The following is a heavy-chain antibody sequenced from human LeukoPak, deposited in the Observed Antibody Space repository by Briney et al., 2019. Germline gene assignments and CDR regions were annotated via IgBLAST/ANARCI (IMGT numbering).Heavy chain of an antibody. CDR3: AKQPYSSGWWGFAEY. CDR1: GYSFTSYW. D-gene: IGHD6-19*01. J-gene: IGHJ4*02. V-gene: IGHV5-51*01. CDR2: IYPGDSDT. Sequence: GESLKISCKGSGYSFTSYWIGWVRQMPGKGLEWMGIIYPGDSDTRYSPSFQGQVTISADKSISTAYLQWSSLKASDTAMYYCAKQPYSSGWWGFAEYWGQGTLVTVSS.